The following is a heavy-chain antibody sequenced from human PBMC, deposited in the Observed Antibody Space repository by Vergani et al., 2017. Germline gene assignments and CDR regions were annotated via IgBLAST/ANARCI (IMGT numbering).Heavy chain of an antibody. V-gene: IGHV3-23*04. CDR1: GFTFSGSA. Sequence: EVQLVESGGGLVQPGGSLKLSCAASGFTFSGSAMHWVRQAPGKGLEWVSAISGSGGSTYYADSVKGRFTISRDNSKNTLYLQMNSLRAEDTAVYYCAKDREQIAVAVGAYFDYWGQGTLVTVSS. CDR3: AKDREQIAVAVGAYFDY. D-gene: IGHD6-19*01. J-gene: IGHJ4*02. CDR2: ISGSGGST.